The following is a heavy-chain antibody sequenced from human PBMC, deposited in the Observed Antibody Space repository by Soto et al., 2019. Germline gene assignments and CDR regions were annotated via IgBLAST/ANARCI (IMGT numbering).Heavy chain of an antibody. CDR2: VSNSGTST. J-gene: IGHJ5*02. CDR3: VKDLAASGWFDP. V-gene: IGHV3-23*01. Sequence: EVQLLESGGGLAQPGESLTLSCAASGFMFSGYAMSWVRQAPGKGLEWVSAVSNSGTSTSYADSVKGRFTISRDNSKHTLYLQMSSLGAEDTALYYCVKDLAASGWFDPWGQGTLVSVSS. CDR1: GFMFSGYA. D-gene: IGHD2-15*01.